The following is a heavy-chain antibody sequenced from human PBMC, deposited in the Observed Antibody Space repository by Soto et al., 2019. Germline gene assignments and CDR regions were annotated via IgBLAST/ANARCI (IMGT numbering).Heavy chain of an antibody. CDR3: ARGMTPPGAPAWYYFDS. CDR1: GASITGSSY. CDR2: FSLSGTT. V-gene: IGHV4-4*07. D-gene: IGHD2-8*02. Sequence: SETLSLTCTVSGASITGSSYWSWIRQPAGKGLEWIGRFSLSGTTNYNPSLRSRVTMSADVSKNQFSLRLTSVTAADTALYYCARGMTPPGAPAWYYFDSWGQGTLGTVSS. J-gene: IGHJ4*02.